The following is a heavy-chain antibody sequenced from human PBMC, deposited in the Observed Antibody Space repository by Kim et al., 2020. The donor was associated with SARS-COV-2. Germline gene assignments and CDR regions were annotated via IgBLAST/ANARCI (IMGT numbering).Heavy chain of an antibody. D-gene: IGHD5-18*01. V-gene: IGHV4-31*02. J-gene: IGHJ2*01. CDR3: ARWLWKHAYFDL. Sequence: YYNPSLKSRVTISVDTSKNQFSLKLSSVTAADTAVYYCARWLWKHAYFDLWGRGTLVTVSS.